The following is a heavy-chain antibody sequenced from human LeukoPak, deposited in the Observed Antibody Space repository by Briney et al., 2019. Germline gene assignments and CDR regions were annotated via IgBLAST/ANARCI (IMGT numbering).Heavy chain of an antibody. CDR1: GFTFSSYA. J-gene: IGHJ4*02. D-gene: IGHD5-12*01. CDR3: ARDRGYSGYAHGY. V-gene: IGHV3-21*01. Sequence: GGSLRLSCAASGFTFSSYALGWVRQAPGKGLEWVSSIINSSYIYYADSVKGRFTISSDNTKNSLYLQMNSLRAEDTAVYYCARDRGYSGYAHGYWGQGTLVTVSS. CDR2: IINSSYI.